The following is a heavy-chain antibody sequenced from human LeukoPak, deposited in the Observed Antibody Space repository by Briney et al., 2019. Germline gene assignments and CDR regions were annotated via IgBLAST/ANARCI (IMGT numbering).Heavy chain of an antibody. Sequence: GGPLRLSCAASGFTFSDYYMSWIRQAPGKGLEWVSYISSSGSTIYYADSVKGRFTISRDNAKNSLYLQMNSLRAEDTAVYYCARNFALYYFDYWGQGTLVTVSS. CDR2: ISSSGSTI. CDR3: ARNFALYYFDY. CDR1: GFTFSDYY. J-gene: IGHJ4*02. D-gene: IGHD3-9*01. V-gene: IGHV3-11*01.